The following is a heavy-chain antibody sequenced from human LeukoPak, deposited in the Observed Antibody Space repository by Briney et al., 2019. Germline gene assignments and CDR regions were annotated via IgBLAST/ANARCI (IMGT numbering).Heavy chain of an antibody. CDR3: ARTSNWFDP. CDR2: IYYSGSS. Sequence: PSQTLSLTCTVSGASISSGGYYWSWIPQHAGTGLEWIGYIYYSGSSYYNPSLKSRATISQDTSKNQFSLKLSSVTAADTAVYYCARTSNWFDPWGQGTLVTVSS. J-gene: IGHJ5*02. CDR1: GASISSGGYY. V-gene: IGHV4-31*03.